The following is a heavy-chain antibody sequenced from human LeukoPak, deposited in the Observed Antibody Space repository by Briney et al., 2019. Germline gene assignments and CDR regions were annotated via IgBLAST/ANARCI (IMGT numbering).Heavy chain of an antibody. Sequence: PGGSLRLSCAASGFTFSSYNMNWVRQAPGRGLEWVSAISGSGGNTYYADSVKGRFTISRDNSKNTLYLQMNSLRADDTAVYYCARNHHNSGGRCDFWGQGTLVTVSS. D-gene: IGHD2-15*01. CDR1: GFTFSSYN. J-gene: IGHJ4*02. CDR2: ISGSGGNT. CDR3: ARNHHNSGGRCDF. V-gene: IGHV3-23*01.